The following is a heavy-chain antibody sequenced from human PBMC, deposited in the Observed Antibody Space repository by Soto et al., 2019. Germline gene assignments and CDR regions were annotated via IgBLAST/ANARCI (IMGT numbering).Heavy chain of an antibody. CDR3: AKEGVVGYFYWFHGGRYYFDY. D-gene: IGHD3-9*01. Sequence: EVQLLESGGGLVQPGGSLRLSCAASGFTFSSYAMSWVRQAPGKGLEWVSAISGSGGSTYYADSVKGRFTISRDNSKNTTYLQVNTQRAEYTAIYYCAKEGVVGYFYWFHGGRYYFDYWGQGTLVTVSS. CDR2: ISGSGGST. V-gene: IGHV3-23*01. CDR1: GFTFSSYA. J-gene: IGHJ4*02.